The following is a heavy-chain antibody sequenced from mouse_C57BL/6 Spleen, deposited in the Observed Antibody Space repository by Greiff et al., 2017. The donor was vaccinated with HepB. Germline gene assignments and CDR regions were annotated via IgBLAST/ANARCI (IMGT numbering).Heavy chain of an antibody. D-gene: IGHD2-5*01. Sequence: VQLQQPGAELVRPGSSVKLSCKASGYTFTSYWMDWVKQRPGQGLDWIGNIYPSDSETHYNQKFKDKATLTVDKSSSTAYMQLSSLTSEDSAVYYCARRDSNYDWYFDVWGTGTTVTVSS. J-gene: IGHJ1*03. CDR2: IYPSDSET. CDR3: ARRDSNYDWYFDV. CDR1: GYTFTSYW. V-gene: IGHV1-61*01.